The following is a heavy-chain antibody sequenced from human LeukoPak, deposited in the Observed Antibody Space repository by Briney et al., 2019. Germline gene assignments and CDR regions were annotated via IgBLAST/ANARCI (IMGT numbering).Heavy chain of an antibody. D-gene: IGHD3-10*01. J-gene: IGHJ4*02. V-gene: IGHV3-48*02. CDR2: ITGSSSTV. Sequence: GESLKISCAASGFTFSSYSMTWVRQAPGKGLEWISYITGSSSTVFYADSVKGRFIISRDNAKNSLYLQMNSLRDEDTAVYYCARYRGGRGSDFFDYWGQGTLVTVSS. CDR1: GFTFSSYS. CDR3: ARYRGGRGSDFFDY.